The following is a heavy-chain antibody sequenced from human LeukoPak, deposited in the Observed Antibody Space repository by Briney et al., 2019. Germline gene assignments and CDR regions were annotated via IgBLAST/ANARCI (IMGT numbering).Heavy chain of an antibody. D-gene: IGHD1-26*01. CDR1: GYTFTSYG. CDR3: ARGIVGATFLFY. V-gene: IGHV1-18*01. Sequence: ASVKVSCKASGYTFTSYGISWVRQAPGQGLEWMGCISAYNGNTNYAQKLQGRVTMTTDTSTRTAYMELSRPRSEDTAVYYCARGIVGATFLFYWGQGTLVTVSS. CDR2: ISAYNGNT. J-gene: IGHJ4*02.